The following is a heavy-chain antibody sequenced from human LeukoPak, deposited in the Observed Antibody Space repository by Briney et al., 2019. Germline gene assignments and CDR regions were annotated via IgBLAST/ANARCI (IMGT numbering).Heavy chain of an antibody. CDR1: GGSMSPYY. Sequence: PSETLSLTCTVSGGSMSPYYWSWIRQPPGKGLEWIGYIYYSGSTNYNPSLKSRVTISVDTSKNQFSLKLSSVTAADTAVYYCARLWRGFDYWGQGTLVTVSS. D-gene: IGHD2-21*01. J-gene: IGHJ4*02. CDR3: ARLWRGFDY. V-gene: IGHV4-59*01. CDR2: IYYSGST.